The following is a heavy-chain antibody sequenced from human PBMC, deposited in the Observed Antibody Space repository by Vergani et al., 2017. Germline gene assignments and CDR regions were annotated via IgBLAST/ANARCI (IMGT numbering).Heavy chain of an antibody. J-gene: IGHJ4*02. CDR3: AKVPRGYSYGYFFDY. CDR2: ISWNSGSI. D-gene: IGHD5-18*01. CDR1: GFTFDDYA. Sequence: EVQLVESGGGLVQPGRSLRLSCAASGFTFDDYAMHWVRQAPGKGLEWVSGISWNSGSIGYADSVKGRFTISRDNAKNSLYLQMNSLRDEDTALYYCAKVPRGYSYGYFFDYWGQGTLVTVSS. V-gene: IGHV3-9*01.